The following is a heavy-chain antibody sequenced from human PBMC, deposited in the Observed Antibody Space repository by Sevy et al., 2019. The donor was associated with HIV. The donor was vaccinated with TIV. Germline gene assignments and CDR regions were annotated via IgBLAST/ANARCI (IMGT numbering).Heavy chain of an antibody. Sequence: GGSLRLSCEASGFTFSSYGMSWVRQAPGKGLEWVSYIRGTGGSTDHADSGKGRFTISRDNSKNTLYIHMISLRAEDTAVYFCGKDGGRNWDQFFFDSWGQGTLVTVSS. D-gene: IGHD7-27*01. V-gene: IGHV3-23*01. CDR2: IRGTGGST. CDR1: GFTFSSYG. CDR3: GKDGGRNWDQFFFDS. J-gene: IGHJ4*02.